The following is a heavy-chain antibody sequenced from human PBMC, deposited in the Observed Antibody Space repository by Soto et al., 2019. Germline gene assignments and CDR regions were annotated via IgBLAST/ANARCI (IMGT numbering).Heavy chain of an antibody. Sequence: SGTLDLSCAVYGGSVSCYYWSWIRQPPGKGLEWIGEINHSGSTNYNPSLKSRVTISVDTSKNQFSLKLSSVTAADTAVYYCARESYYYGMDVWGQGTTVTVPS. J-gene: IGHJ6*02. V-gene: IGHV4-34*01. CDR2: INHSGST. CDR3: ARESYYYGMDV. CDR1: GGSVSCYY.